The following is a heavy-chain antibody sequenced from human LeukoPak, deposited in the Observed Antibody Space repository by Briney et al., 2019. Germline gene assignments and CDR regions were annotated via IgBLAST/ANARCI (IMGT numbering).Heavy chain of an antibody. J-gene: IGHJ4*02. CDR2: ISGSGGST. V-gene: IGHV3-21*01. D-gene: IGHD1-7*01. CDR3: ARAHNWKYGSFDF. CDR1: GFTFSSYN. Sequence: GSLRLSCAASGFTFSSYNMNWVRQAPGKGLEWVSAISGSGGSTYYADSVKGRFTISRDNAKNSLYLQMNSLRAEDTAVYYCARAHNWKYGSFDFWGQGTLVTVSS.